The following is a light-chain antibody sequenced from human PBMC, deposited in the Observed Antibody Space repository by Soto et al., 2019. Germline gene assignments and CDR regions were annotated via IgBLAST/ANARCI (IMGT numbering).Light chain of an antibody. CDR1: QNINNY. CDR2: DAS. Sequence: DIQMTQSPSSLSASVVYRVSITCQAIQNINNYLNWYQQKPGRAPKLLIYDASNLEAGVPSRFRGSGSGTDFTFTISRLQPEDIATYYCQQYENLPTFGQGTRLEI. CDR3: QQYENLPT. J-gene: IGKJ5*01. V-gene: IGKV1-33*01.